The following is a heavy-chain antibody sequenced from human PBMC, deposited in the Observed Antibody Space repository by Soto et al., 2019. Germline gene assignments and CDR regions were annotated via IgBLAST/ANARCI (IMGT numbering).Heavy chain of an antibody. D-gene: IGHD6-6*01. CDR3: AKDRSIAALYYFHY. CDR2: ISGSGGST. V-gene: IGHV3-23*01. J-gene: IGHJ4*02. CDR1: GFTFSSHA. Sequence: EVQLLESGGGLVQPGGSLRLSCAASGFTFSSHAMSWVRQAPGKGLEWVSAISGSGGSTYYADSVKGRFTISRDNSKNKMYLQMNSLRAEDTAVYYCAKDRSIAALYYFHYWGQGSLVTASS.